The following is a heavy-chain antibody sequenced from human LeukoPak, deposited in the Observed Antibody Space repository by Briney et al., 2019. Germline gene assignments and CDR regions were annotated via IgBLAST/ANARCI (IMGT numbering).Heavy chain of an antibody. CDR2: IYSGGDT. J-gene: IGHJ6*03. D-gene: IGHD6-13*01. Sequence: GGSLRLSCTVSGFTVSSNPWSWVRQAPGKGLEWVSFIYSGGDTHYSDSVKGRFTISRDNAKISLFLQMNSLRAEDTAMYYCXXXXXXXSSWPKQKYSYYMDVWGKGTTVTVSS. CDR1: GFTVSSNP. V-gene: IGHV3-53*01. CDR3: XXXXXXXSSWPKQKYSYYMDV.